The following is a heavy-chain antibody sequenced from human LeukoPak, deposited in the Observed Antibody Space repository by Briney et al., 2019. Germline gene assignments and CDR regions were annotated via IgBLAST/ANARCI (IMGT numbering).Heavy chain of an antibody. CDR1: GFTFSSYS. J-gene: IGHJ4*02. V-gene: IGHV3-21*01. D-gene: IGHD1-1*01. CDR2: ISSSSSYT. CDR3: ARDQDRRYDY. Sequence: GGSLRLSCAASGFTFSSYSMNWVRQAPGKGLEWVSSISSSSSYTYYADSVKGRFTISRDNAKNSLYLQMNSLRAEDTAVYYCARDQDRRYDYWGQGTLVTVSS.